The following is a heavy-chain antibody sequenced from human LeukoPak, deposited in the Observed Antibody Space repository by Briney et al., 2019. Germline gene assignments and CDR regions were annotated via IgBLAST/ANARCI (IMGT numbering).Heavy chain of an antibody. CDR3: ARDFAVKYSSSWYRGEDFDY. D-gene: IGHD6-13*01. CDR2: INTNTGNP. CDR1: GYTFTSYA. J-gene: IGHJ4*02. Sequence: GASVKVSCKASGYTFTSYAMNWVRQAPGQGLEWMGWINTNTGNPTYAQGFTGRSVFSLDTSVSTAYLQISSLKAEDTAVYYCARDFAVKYSSSWYRGEDFDYWGQGTLVTVSS. V-gene: IGHV7-4-1*02.